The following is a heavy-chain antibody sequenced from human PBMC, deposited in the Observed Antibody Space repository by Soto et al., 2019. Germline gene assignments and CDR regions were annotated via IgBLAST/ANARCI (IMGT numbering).Heavy chain of an antibody. CDR2: TYSGGNT. Sequence: EVQLVESGGGLVQTGGSLRLSCAASGISVSSNYMSWVRQAPGKGLKWVSLTYSGGNTYYADSVKGRFTISRDNSKNTLYLQMNSLRVEDTAVYYCARDGRWGGDTIWGQGTLVTVCS. CDR1: GISVSSNY. V-gene: IGHV3-66*01. D-gene: IGHD1-26*01. J-gene: IGHJ4*02. CDR3: ARDGRWGGDTI.